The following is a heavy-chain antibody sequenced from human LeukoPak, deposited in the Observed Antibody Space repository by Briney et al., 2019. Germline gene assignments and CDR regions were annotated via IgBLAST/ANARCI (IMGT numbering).Heavy chain of an antibody. CDR3: ESRRTYCNSRRWDEGGVGGLDY. Sequence: SETLSLTCTVSGGSISSGGYSWSWIRQHPGKGLEWIGYIYYSGSTYYNPSLKSRVTISVDTSKNQFSLKLSSVTAADTAVYYCESRRTYCNSRRWDEGGVGGLDYWGQGTLVTVSS. V-gene: IGHV4-31*03. D-gene: IGHD2/OR15-2a*01. J-gene: IGHJ4*02. CDR2: IYYSGST. CDR1: GGSISSGGYS.